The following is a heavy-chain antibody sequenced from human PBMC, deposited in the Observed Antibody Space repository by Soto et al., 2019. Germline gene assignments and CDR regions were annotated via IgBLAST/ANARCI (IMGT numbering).Heavy chain of an antibody. Sequence: GASVKVSCKASGYTFTGYYMYWVRQATGQGLEWMGWMNPNSGNTGYAQKFQGRVTMTRNTSISTAYMELSSLRSEDTAVYYCARGRIVVVPALYYMDVWGKGTTVTVSS. V-gene: IGHV1-8*01. CDR1: GYTFTGYY. J-gene: IGHJ6*03. CDR3: ARGRIVVVPALYYMDV. CDR2: MNPNSGNT. D-gene: IGHD2-2*01.